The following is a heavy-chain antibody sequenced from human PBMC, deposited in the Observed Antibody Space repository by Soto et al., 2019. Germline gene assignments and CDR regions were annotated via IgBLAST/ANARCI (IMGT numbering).Heavy chain of an antibody. J-gene: IGHJ4*02. CDR3: ARSSPGYSSGWYGGIFDY. D-gene: IGHD6-19*01. CDR2: ISYDGSNK. Sequence: QVQLVESGGGVVQPGRSLRLSCAASGFTFSSYAMHWVRQAPGKGLEWVAVISYDGSNKYYADSVKGRFTISIDNSKNTLYLQMNSLRAEDTAVYYCARSSPGYSSGWYGGIFDYRGQGTLVTVSS. CDR1: GFTFSSYA. V-gene: IGHV3-30-3*01.